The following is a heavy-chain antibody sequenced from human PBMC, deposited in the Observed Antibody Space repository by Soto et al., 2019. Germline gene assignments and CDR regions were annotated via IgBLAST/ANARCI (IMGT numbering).Heavy chain of an antibody. CDR3: ARGVGELFNPPEFDP. D-gene: IGHD3-10*01. V-gene: IGHV3-20*04. Sequence: EVQLVESGGGVVRPGGSLRLSCAASGFTFDDYGMSWVRQAPGKGLEWVSGINWNGGRTGYADSVKGRFTISRDNAKNSLYLQMNSLRAEDTALYYCARGVGELFNPPEFDPWGQGTLVTVSS. CDR1: GFTFDDYG. J-gene: IGHJ5*02. CDR2: INWNGGRT.